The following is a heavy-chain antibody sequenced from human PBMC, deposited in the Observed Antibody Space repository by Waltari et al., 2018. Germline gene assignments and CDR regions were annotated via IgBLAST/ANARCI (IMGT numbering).Heavy chain of an antibody. J-gene: IGHJ4*02. CDR1: GDYMISNYF. CDR2: VKPGRRP. Sequence: QLQLQESGPGLVKPSGTRSLTCDVSGDYMISNYFWSGFRQSPEKGLEWIGQVKPGRRPNYSPSFASRVNMSLDTSINHFSLNMHSATAADTAVYYCARDRGGRLYLDSWCRGILVSVSP. CDR3: ARDRGGRLYLDS. V-gene: IGHV4-4*02. D-gene: IGHD2-15*01.